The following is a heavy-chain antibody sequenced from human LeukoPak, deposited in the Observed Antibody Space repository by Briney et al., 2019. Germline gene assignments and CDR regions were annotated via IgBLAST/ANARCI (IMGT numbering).Heavy chain of an antibody. CDR2: IISSSSYI. CDR3: ARDNSGYGNWFDP. D-gene: IGHD5-18*01. V-gene: IGHV3-21*01. J-gene: IGHJ5*02. CDR1: GFTFSSYS. Sequence: GGSLRLSCAASGFTFSSYSMNWVRQAPGKGLEWVSSIISSSSYIYYADSVKGRFTISRDNAKNSLYLQMNSLRAEDTAVYYCARDNSGYGNWFDPWGQGTLVTVSS.